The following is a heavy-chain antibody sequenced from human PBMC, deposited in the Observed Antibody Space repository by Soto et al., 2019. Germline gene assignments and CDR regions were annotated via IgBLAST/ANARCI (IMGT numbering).Heavy chain of an antibody. CDR2: ISDDGSKK. V-gene: IGHV3-30*18. D-gene: IGHD1-26*01. J-gene: IGHJ4*02. CDR3: AKVGDVYNSFFDY. CDR1: GFSFSSYG. Sequence: GGSLRLSCAASGFSFSSYGMHWVRQAPGKWLEWVAVISDDGSKKYYVDSVKGRFTISRDSSKNTVYLQMDSLRTEDTAVYYCAKVGDVYNSFFDYWGQGTLVTVSS.